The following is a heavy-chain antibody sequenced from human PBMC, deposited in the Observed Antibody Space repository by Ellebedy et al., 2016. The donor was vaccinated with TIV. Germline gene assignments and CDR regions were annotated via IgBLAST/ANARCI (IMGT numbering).Heavy chain of an antibody. CDR3: ARELGGSGGSDFDY. Sequence: PGGSLRLSCAASEFTFSTYHMHWVRQAPGKGLEWVAVIWYYGTAKFYAESVKGRFTISRDNSQNTLYLEMNSLRADDTALYYCARELGGSGGSDFDYWGQGTLVTVSS. D-gene: IGHD2-15*01. J-gene: IGHJ4*02. CDR1: EFTFSTYH. V-gene: IGHV3-33*01. CDR2: IWYYGTAK.